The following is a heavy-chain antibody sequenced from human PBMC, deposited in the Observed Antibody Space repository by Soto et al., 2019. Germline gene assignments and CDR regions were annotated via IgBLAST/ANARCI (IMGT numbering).Heavy chain of an antibody. CDR2: IIPILGIA. D-gene: IGHD3-10*01. CDR1: GGTFSSYT. V-gene: IGHV1-69*02. J-gene: IGHJ6*02. Sequence: QVQLVQSGAEVKKPGSSVKVSCKASGGTFSSYTISWVRQAPGQGLEWMGRIIPILGIANYAQKFQGRVTITADKSTSTAYMELSSLRSEDTAVYYGASIRVSSYYGMDVWGQGTTVTVSS. CDR3: ASIRVSSYYGMDV.